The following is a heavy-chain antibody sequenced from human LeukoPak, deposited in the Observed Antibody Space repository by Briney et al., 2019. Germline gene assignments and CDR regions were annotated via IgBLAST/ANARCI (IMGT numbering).Heavy chain of an antibody. CDR2: INSDGSST. V-gene: IGHV3-74*01. D-gene: IGHD3-10*01. Sequence: GGSLRLSCAASGFTFSSYWMHWVRQAPGKGLVWVSRINSDGSSTSYADSVKGRFTISRDNAKNTLYLQMNSLRAEDTAVYYCAGGTPYYLIDYWGQGTLVTVSS. CDR1: GFTFSSYW. J-gene: IGHJ4*02. CDR3: AGGTPYYLIDY.